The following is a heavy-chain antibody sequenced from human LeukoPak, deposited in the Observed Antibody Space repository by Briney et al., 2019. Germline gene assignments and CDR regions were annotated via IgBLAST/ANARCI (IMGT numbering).Heavy chain of an antibody. CDR1: GFTFSDSY. CDR2: ISGSGHDI. CDR3: AALHEPPYRYDFWSESSFDY. V-gene: IGHV3-11*04. J-gene: IGHJ4*02. D-gene: IGHD3-3*01. Sequence: GSLRLSCAASGFTFSDSYMTWDRQAPGKGVEWVAYISGSGHDINYSDSVKGRLTISRDNAKNSLYLQMSSLRVEDTAVYYCAALHEPPYRYDFWSESSFDYWGQGSLVTVSS.